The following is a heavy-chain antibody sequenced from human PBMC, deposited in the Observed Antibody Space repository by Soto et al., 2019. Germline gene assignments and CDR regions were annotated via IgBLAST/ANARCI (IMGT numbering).Heavy chain of an antibody. D-gene: IGHD3-3*01. CDR1: GGSISSYY. J-gene: IGHJ6*03. CDR2: IYYSGST. CDR3: ARDSGPNYDFWSGYFPYYYYYMDV. Sequence: PSETLSLTCTVSGGSISSYYWSWIRQPPGKGLEWIGYIYYSGSTNYNPSLKSRVTISVDTSKNQFSLKLSSVTAADTAVYYCARDSGPNYDFWSGYFPYYYYYMDVWGKGTTVTVSS. V-gene: IGHV4-59*01.